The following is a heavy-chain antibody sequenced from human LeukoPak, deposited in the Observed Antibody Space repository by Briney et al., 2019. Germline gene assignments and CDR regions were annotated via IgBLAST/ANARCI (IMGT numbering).Heavy chain of an antibody. V-gene: IGHV4-59*01. CDR2: IYYSGST. J-gene: IGHJ4*02. D-gene: IGHD6-19*01. Sequence: SETLSLTCTVSGGSISSYYWSWIRQPPGKGLEWIGYIYYSGSTNYNPSLKSRVTISVDTSKNQFSPKLSSVTAADTAVYYCAXXXXGWYQPFYFDYWGQGTLVTVSS. CDR3: AXXXXGWYQPFYFDY. CDR1: GGSISSYY.